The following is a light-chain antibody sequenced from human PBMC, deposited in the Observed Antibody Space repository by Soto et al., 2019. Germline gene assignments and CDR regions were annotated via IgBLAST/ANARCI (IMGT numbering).Light chain of an antibody. CDR3: QESSKWPRFT. Sequence: EIVVTQSPGILSVSPGDRATLSCRASQSGGRNLAWYQQKPGQSPTLLIYAASTRATGLPARFSGSGSGTDFTLTISSLQSEDFAVYYCQESSKWPRFTFGPGTRGDIK. CDR2: AAS. J-gene: IGKJ3*01. CDR1: QSGGRN. V-gene: IGKV3-15*01.